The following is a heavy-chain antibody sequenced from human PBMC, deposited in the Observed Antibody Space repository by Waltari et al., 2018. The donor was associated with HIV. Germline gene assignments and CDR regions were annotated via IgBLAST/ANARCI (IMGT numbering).Heavy chain of an antibody. V-gene: IGHV4-30-4*01. D-gene: IGHD2-15*01. CDR1: GGPINRGDHY. Sequence: QVHLQESGPGLVKPSETLSLTCNVSGGPINRGDHYWTWVRQPPGKGLEWIGYIHYSGRTYYNPSLKGRLVISVDTSTNQFSLRLSSVTAADTAIYYAARVHSFEFGLDVWGQGTTVTVSS. J-gene: IGHJ6*02. CDR3: ARVHSFEFGLDV. CDR2: IHYSGRT.